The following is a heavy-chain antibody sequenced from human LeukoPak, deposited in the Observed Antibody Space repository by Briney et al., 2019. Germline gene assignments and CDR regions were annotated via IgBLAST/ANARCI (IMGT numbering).Heavy chain of an antibody. J-gene: IGHJ4*02. D-gene: IGHD1-14*01. CDR3: SRNADHDW. V-gene: IGHV3-15*01. Sequence: GGSLRLSCVGSGFTFSNAWLNWVRQTPEKGLEWVARIKRQTEGWAKDYAAPVKGRFTISRDDSKSTVYLQMNSLGVEDTAVYSCSRNADHDWWGQGTLVTVSS. CDR2: IKRQTEGWAK. CDR1: GFTFSNAW.